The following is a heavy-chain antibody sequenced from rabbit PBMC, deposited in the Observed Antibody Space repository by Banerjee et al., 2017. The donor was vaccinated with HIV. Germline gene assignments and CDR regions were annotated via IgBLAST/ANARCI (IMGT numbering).Heavy chain of an antibody. Sequence: GITYYASWAKGRFTISKTSSTTVTLQMTSLTVADTATYFCVGGEEYASSSAYYFNLWGQGTLVTVS. D-gene: IGHD1-1*01. J-gene: IGHJ4*01. V-gene: IGHV1S40*01. CDR2: GIT. CDR3: VGGEEYASSSAYYFNL.